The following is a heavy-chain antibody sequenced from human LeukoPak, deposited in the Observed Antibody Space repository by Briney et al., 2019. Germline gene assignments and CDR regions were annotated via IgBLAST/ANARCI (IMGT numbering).Heavy chain of an antibody. CDR1: GYTFTSYG. CDR2: ISAYNGNT. CDR3: ARVPDTMVRGVIIPPFDY. V-gene: IGHV1-18*01. J-gene: IGHJ4*02. D-gene: IGHD3-10*01. Sequence: GASVKVSCKASGYTFTSYGISWVRQAPGQGLERMGWISAYNGNTNYAQKLQGRVTMTTDTSTSTAYMELRSLRSDDTAVYYCARVPDTMVRGVIIPPFDYWGQGTLVTVSS.